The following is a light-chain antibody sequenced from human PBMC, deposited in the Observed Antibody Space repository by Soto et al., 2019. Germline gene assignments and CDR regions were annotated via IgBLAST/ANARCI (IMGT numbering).Light chain of an antibody. CDR1: SGYSNYK. Sequence: QAVVTQPPSASASLGASVTLTCTLSSGYSNYKVDWYQQRPGKGPRFVMRVGTGGIVGSKGGGIRDRFSVLGSGLNRYLTIKNIQEEDEGDYHCVADQGSGSNCVVVFGGGTKVTVL. CDR2: VGTGGIVG. V-gene: IGLV9-49*01. CDR3: VADQGSGSNCVVV. J-gene: IGLJ2*01.